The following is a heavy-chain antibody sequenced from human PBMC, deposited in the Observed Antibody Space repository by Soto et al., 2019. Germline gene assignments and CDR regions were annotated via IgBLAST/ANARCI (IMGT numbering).Heavy chain of an antibody. CDR2: IYPGDSDT. J-gene: IGHJ6*02. CDR3: ARESARLSYYYGMDV. Sequence: GESLKISGKGSGYSFTSYWIGWVLQMPGKGLEWMGIIYPGDSDTRYSPSFQGQVTISADKSISTAYLQWSSLKASDTAMYYCARESARLSYYYGMDVWGQGTTVTVSS. CDR1: GYSFTSYW. V-gene: IGHV5-51*01. D-gene: IGHD6-6*01.